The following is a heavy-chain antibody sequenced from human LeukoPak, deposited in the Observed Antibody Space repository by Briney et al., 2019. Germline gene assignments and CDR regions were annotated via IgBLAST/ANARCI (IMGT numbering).Heavy chain of an antibody. CDR1: VFTFNNYW. CDR3: ARDPCGYSSSWGPYFDY. Sequence: GGSLRLSCAASVFTFNNYWISWVRQAPEKGLEWGANIKADGSDKQYADSVRGRFTTSRDNAKSSLYLQMNSLRAEGTAVYDCARDPCGYSSSWGPYFDYWGQGTLVTVSS. V-gene: IGHV3-7*01. D-gene: IGHD2-2*01. J-gene: IGHJ4*02. CDR2: IKADGSDK.